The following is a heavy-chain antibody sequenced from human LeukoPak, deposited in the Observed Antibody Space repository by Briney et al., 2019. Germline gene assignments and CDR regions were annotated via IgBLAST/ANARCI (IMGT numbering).Heavy chain of an antibody. CDR2: ISSSSSYI. D-gene: IGHD1-14*01. CDR3: ARADHGNEPDY. V-gene: IGHV3-21*01. CDR1: GFTFSSYS. J-gene: IGHJ4*02. Sequence: PGGSLRLSCAASGFTFSSYSMNWVRQAPGKGLEWVSSISSSSSYIYYADSVKGRCTISRDNAKNSLYLQMNSLRAEDTAVYYCARADHGNEPDYWGQGTLVTVSS.